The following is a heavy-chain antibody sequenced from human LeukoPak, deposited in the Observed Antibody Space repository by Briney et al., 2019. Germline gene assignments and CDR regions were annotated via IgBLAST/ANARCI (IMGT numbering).Heavy chain of an antibody. CDR3: ARDGGWQWKLYNWFDP. CDR1: GYTFTGYY. J-gene: IGHJ5*02. V-gene: IGHV1-2*02. Sequence: EASVKVSCKASGYTFTGYYMHWVRQAPGQRLEWMGWINPNSGDTNYAQKLQGRVTMTTDTSTSTAYMELRSLRSDDTAVYYCARDGGWQWKLYNWFDPWGQGTLVTVSS. D-gene: IGHD1-26*01. CDR2: INPNSGDT.